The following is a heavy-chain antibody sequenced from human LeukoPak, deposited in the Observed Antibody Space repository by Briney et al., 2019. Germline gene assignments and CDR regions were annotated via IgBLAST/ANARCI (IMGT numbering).Heavy chain of an antibody. CDR3: ARGYSGYDLFDY. Sequence: PGGSLRLSCAASGFTFSSYAMSWVRQAPGKGLEWVANIKQDGSEKYYVDSVKGRFTISRDNAKNSLYLQMNSLRAEDTAVYYCARGYSGYDLFDYWGQGTLVTVSS. J-gene: IGHJ4*02. V-gene: IGHV3-7*01. D-gene: IGHD5-12*01. CDR2: IKQDGSEK. CDR1: GFTFSSYA.